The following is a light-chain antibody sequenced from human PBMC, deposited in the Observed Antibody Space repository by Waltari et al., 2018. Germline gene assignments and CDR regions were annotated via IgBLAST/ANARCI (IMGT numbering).Light chain of an antibody. Sequence: QSALTQPPSASGSPGQSITIPCTGLSTDVAGYDPVFWYQPHPGKAPKLLIDEVTKRPSGVPDRFSGSKSDNTASLAVSGLQAEDEADYYCSSYAGGSSLMFGGGTKLTVL. V-gene: IGLV2-8*01. CDR2: EVT. CDR1: STDVAGYDP. J-gene: IGLJ3*02. CDR3: SSYAGGSSLM.